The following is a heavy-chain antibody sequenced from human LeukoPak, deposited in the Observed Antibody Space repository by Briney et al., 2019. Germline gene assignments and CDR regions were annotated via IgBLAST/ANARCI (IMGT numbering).Heavy chain of an antibody. D-gene: IGHD2-2*01. V-gene: IGHV4-59*01. CDR1: GGSISSYY. Sequence: SETLSLTCTVSGGSISSYYWSWIRQPPGKGLEWIGYIYYSGSTNYNPSLKSRVTIPVDTSKNQFSLQLSSVTAADTDVYYCARDNVLGYCSSTSCQGAFDIWGQGTMVTVSS. J-gene: IGHJ3*02. CDR2: IYYSGST. CDR3: ARDNVLGYCSSTSCQGAFDI.